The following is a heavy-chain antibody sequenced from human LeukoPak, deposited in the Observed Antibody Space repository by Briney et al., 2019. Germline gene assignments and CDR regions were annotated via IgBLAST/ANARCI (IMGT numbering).Heavy chain of an antibody. CDR3: AKDGLAAAGTRTDYYYMDV. J-gene: IGHJ6*03. CDR1: GFTFDDYT. CDR2: ISWDGGTA. Sequence: GGSLRLFCAASGFTFDDYTIHWVRQAPGKGLEWVSLISWDGGTAYYADSVRGRFTISRDNSKNSLYLQLDSLRDEDTALYYCAKDGLAAAGTRTDYYYMDVWGKGTPVTVSS. D-gene: IGHD6-13*01. V-gene: IGHV3-43D*03.